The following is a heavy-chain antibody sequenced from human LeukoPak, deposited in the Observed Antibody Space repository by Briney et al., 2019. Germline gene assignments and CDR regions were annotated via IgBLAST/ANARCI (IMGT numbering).Heavy chain of an antibody. V-gene: IGHV5-51*01. CDR1: GYSFTSYW. Sequence: GESLKISCKGSGYSFTSYWIGWVRPLPGKGLEWMGIIYPGDSDTRYSPSFQGQVTISADKSISTAYLQWSSLKASDTAMYYCARRATVTTNDAFDIWGQGTMVTVSS. D-gene: IGHD4-17*01. CDR3: ARRATVTTNDAFDI. CDR2: IYPGDSDT. J-gene: IGHJ3*02.